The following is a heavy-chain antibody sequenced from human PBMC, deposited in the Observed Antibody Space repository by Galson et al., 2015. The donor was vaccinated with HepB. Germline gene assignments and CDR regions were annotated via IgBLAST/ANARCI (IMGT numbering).Heavy chain of an antibody. Sequence: SLRLSCAASGFTFDDYAMHWVRQAPGKGLEWVSGISWNSGSIGYADSVKGRFTISRDNAKNSLYLQMNSLRAEDTALYYCAKDTRIAARPGGHYFDYWGQGTLVTVSS. D-gene: IGHD6-6*01. CDR1: GFTFDDYA. CDR3: AKDTRIAARPGGHYFDY. CDR2: ISWNSGSI. J-gene: IGHJ4*02. V-gene: IGHV3-9*01.